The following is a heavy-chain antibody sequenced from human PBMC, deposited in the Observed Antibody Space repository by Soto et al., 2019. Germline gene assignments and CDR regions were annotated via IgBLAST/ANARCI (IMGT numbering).Heavy chain of an antibody. CDR2: IGFDGSVS. CDR1: GFTFSSHG. V-gene: IGHV3-30*03. J-gene: IGHJ1*01. CDR3: AXXFRXDNWXXEN. Sequence: QVQLVXSGGGVVQPXGSLRLSCAVSGFTFSSHGMQWVRQAPGKGLEWVAVIGFDGSVSHHADSVKGRFTXXXXXSKXXXXXXXXXXXXXXXXVXXCAXXFRXDNWXXENWGQGTLVTVSS.